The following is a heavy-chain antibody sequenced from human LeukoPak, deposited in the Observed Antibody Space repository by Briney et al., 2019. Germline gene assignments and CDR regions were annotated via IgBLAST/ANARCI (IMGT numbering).Heavy chain of an antibody. J-gene: IGHJ4*02. CDR2: IIPIFGTA. CDR1: GGTFSIYA. CDR3: ARGRGSSSWYNY. Sequence: ASVTVSCTASGGTFSIYAISWVRQAPGQGLEWMGGIIPIFGTANYAQKFQGGVTITADESTSTAYMELSSLRSEDTAVYYCARGRGSSSWYNYWGQGTLVTVSS. V-gene: IGHV1-69*13. D-gene: IGHD6-13*01.